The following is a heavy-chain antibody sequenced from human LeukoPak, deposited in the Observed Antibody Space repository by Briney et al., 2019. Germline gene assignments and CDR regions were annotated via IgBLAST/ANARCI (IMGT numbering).Heavy chain of an antibody. V-gene: IGHV1-18*01. Sequence: GASVNVSCKASGYTFTSYGISWVRQAPGQGLEWMGWISAYNGNTNYAQRLQGRVTMTTDTSTSTAYMELRSLRSDDTAVYYCARDPLDYYYGMDVWGQGTTVTVSS. CDR2: ISAYNGNT. CDR1: GYTFTSYG. CDR3: ARDPLDYYYGMDV. J-gene: IGHJ6*02.